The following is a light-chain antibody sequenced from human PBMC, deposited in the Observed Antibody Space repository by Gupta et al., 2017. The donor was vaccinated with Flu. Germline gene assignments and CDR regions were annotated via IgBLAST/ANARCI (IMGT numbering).Light chain of an antibody. Sequence: PRSVSGSPGQSVTISCSGTGSDLGSNDYVSWYLQHPGTAPKLIIYDVTKRPSGVPDRFSASKSGNTASLIISGLLPEDEADYYCCSYAGTYTWVFGGGTKLTVL. J-gene: IGLJ3*02. CDR1: GSDLGSNDY. CDR3: CSYAGTYTWV. V-gene: IGLV2-11*01. CDR2: DVT.